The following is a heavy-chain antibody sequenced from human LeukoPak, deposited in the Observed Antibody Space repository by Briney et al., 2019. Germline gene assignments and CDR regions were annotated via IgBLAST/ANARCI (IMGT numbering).Heavy chain of an antibody. CDR1: GFTFSSYA. J-gene: IGHJ3*02. Sequence: GGSLRLSCAASGFTFSSYAMHWVRQAPGKGLEWVAVISYDGSNKYYADSVKGRFTISRDNSKNTLYLQMNSLRAEDTAVYYCARGIAMVRGVITRGGAFDIWGQGTMVTVSS. V-gene: IGHV3-30-3*01. D-gene: IGHD3-10*01. CDR2: ISYDGSNK. CDR3: ARGIAMVRGVITRGGAFDI.